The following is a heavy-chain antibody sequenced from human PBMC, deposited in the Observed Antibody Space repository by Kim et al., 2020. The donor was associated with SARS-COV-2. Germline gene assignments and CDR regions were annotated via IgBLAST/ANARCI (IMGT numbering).Heavy chain of an antibody. CDR3: ARARGWQQLVRDYYYGMDV. J-gene: IGHJ6*02. Sequence: SETLSLTCAVYGGSFSGYYWSWIRQPPGKGLEWIGEINHSGSTNYNPSLKSRVTISVDTSKNQFSLKLSSVTAADTAVYYCARARGWQQLVRDYYYGMDVWGQGTTVTVSS. CDR2: INHSGST. CDR1: GGSFSGYY. V-gene: IGHV4-34*01. D-gene: IGHD6-13*01.